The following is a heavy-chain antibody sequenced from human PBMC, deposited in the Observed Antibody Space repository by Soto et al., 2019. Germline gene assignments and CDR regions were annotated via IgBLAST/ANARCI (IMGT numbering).Heavy chain of an antibody. J-gene: IGHJ6*02. D-gene: IGHD2-15*01. CDR1: GGSISSGDYY. Sequence: SETLSLTCTVSGGSISSGDYYWSWIRQPPGKGLEWIGYIYYSGSTYYNPSLKSRVTISVDTSKNQFSLKLSSVTAADTAVYYRARVVVAATGSLHLYYYYGMDVWGQGTTVTGS. CDR3: ARVVVAATGSLHLYYYYGMDV. V-gene: IGHV4-30-4*01. CDR2: IYYSGST.